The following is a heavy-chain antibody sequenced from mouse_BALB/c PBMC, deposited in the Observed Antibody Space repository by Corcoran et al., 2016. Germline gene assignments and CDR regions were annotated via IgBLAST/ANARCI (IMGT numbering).Heavy chain of an antibody. Sequence: QIQLVQSGPELKKPGETVKFSCKASGYTFTNYGMNSVKQAPGKGLKWMGWINTYTGEQTYADDFKGRFAFSLKTSARTAYLQINNLNNEDTATYFCARGRGDYYAMDYWGQGTSVTVSS. CDR2: INTYTGEQ. CDR1: GYTFTNYG. CDR3: ARGRGDYYAMDY. V-gene: IGHV9-3-1*01. J-gene: IGHJ4*01.